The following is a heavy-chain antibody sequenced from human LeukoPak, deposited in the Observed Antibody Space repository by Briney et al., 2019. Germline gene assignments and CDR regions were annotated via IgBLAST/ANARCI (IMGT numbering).Heavy chain of an antibody. CDR2: ISGSGGST. CDR3: AKGPRCSSTSCYSMGAFDF. J-gene: IGHJ3*01. Sequence: PGRSLRLSCAASGFTFSSYAMSWVRQAPGKGLEWVSAISGSGGSTYYADSVKGRFTISRDNSKNTLYLQMNSLRAEDTAVYYCAKGPRCSSTSCYSMGAFDFWGQGTMVTVSS. CDR1: GFTFSSYA. V-gene: IGHV3-23*01. D-gene: IGHD2-2*01.